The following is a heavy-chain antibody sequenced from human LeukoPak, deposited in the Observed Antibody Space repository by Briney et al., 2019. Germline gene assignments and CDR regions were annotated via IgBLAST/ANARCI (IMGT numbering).Heavy chain of an antibody. CDR3: AKDFTYSSSWYYKGPEQDAFDI. D-gene: IGHD6-13*01. CDR1: GFTFSSYA. V-gene: IGHV3-23*01. CDR2: ISGSGGST. Sequence: PGGSLRLSCAASGFTFSSYAMSWVRQAPGKGLEWVSAISGSGGSTYYADSVKGRFTISRDNSKNTLYLQMNSLRAEDTAVYYCAKDFTYSSSWYYKGPEQDAFDIWGQGTMVTVSS. J-gene: IGHJ3*02.